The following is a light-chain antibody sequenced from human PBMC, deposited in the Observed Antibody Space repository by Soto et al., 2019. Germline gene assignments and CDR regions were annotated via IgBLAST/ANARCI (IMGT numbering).Light chain of an antibody. Sequence: EIVLTQSPGTLSLSPGERATLSCRASQSLRRSSLAWYQQKPGRAPRLLIYGASSRATGIPARFSGSGSGTDFTLAISRLEPEDFAVYYCQQRGDWPWTFGQGTKVDIK. V-gene: IGKV3D-20*02. J-gene: IGKJ1*01. CDR3: QQRGDWPWT. CDR2: GAS. CDR1: QSLRRSS.